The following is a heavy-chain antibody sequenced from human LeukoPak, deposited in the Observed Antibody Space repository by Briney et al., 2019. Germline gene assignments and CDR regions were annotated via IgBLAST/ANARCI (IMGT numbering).Heavy chain of an antibody. CDR2: IYSSGST. D-gene: IGHD1-26*01. CDR3: AKDWSYQGNYYYMDV. Sequence: PGGSLRLSCAASGFTVSSSYMIWVRQAPGKGLEWVSVIYSSGSTNYADSVKGRFTISRDNSKNTLYLQMNSLRAEDTAVYYCAKDWSYQGNYYYMDVWGKGTTVTIPS. V-gene: IGHV3-66*03. J-gene: IGHJ6*03. CDR1: GFTVSSSY.